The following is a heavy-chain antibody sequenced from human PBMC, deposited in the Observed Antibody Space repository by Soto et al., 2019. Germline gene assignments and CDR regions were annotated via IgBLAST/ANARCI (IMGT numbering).Heavy chain of an antibody. CDR2: INQGGSQK. CDR3: ARIYCSTTSCYYDY. D-gene: IGHD2-2*01. V-gene: IGHV3-7*01. CDR1: GFTFSSYW. J-gene: IGHJ4*02. Sequence: GGSLRLSCAASGFTFSSYWMSWVRQAPGKGLEWVANINQGGSQKYYVDSVKGRFTISRDNAKNSLYLQMNSLRAEDTAVYYCARIYCSTTSCYYDYWGQGTLVTVSS.